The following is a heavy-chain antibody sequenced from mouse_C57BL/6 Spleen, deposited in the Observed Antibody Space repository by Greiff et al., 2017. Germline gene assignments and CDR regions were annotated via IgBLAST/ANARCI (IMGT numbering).Heavy chain of an antibody. CDR1: GYSFTDYY. V-gene: IGHV1-39*01. J-gene: IGHJ2*01. D-gene: IGHD1-1*01. CDR3: ARWGGSSDFED. CDR2: INPNYGTT. Sequence: VQLKESGPELVKPGASVKISCKASGYSFTDYYMNWVKQRNGKSLEWIGVINPNYGTTNYNQKFKSKATLTVDQSSSTAYMQLNSLTSEDSAVYYCARWGGSSDFEDWGQGTTLTVSS.